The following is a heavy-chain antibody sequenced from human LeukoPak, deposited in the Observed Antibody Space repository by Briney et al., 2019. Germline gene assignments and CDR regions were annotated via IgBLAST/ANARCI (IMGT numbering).Heavy chain of an antibody. V-gene: IGHV3-53*01. Sequence: GGSLRLSCAASGFTLSSNYMSWVRQAPGKGLEWVSVIYSGGSTYYTDSVKGRFTISRDNSKNILYLQMNSLRAEDTAVYYCARMGVGAMGFWGQETLVTVSS. CDR2: IYSGGST. CDR3: ARMGVGAMGF. J-gene: IGHJ4*02. CDR1: GFTLSSNY. D-gene: IGHD1-26*01.